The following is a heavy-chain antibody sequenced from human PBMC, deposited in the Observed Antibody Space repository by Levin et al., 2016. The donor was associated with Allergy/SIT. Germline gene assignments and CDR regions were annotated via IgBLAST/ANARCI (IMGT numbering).Heavy chain of an antibody. J-gene: IGHJ6*02. V-gene: IGHV3-21*01. Sequence: GGSLRLSCAASGFTFSSYSMNWVRQAPGKGLEWVSSISSSSSYIYYADSVKGRFTISRDNAKNSLYLQMNSLRAEDTAVYYCARDGGIAAAGHYYYYYYGMDVWGQGTTVTVSS. CDR1: GFTFSSYS. D-gene: IGHD6-13*01. CDR2: ISSSSSYI. CDR3: ARDGGIAAAGHYYYYYYGMDV.